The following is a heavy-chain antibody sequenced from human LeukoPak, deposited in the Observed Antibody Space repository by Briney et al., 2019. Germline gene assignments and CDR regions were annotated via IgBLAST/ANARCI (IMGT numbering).Heavy chain of an antibody. Sequence: PSETLSLTCTVSGGSISSYYWSWIRQPPGKGLEWIRYIYYSGSTNYNPSLKSRVTISVGTSKNQVSLKLSSVTAADTAVYYCARERRDGYNRAVDYWGQGTLVTVSS. D-gene: IGHD5-24*01. V-gene: IGHV4-59*01. J-gene: IGHJ4*02. CDR2: IYYSGST. CDR3: ARERRDGYNRAVDY. CDR1: GGSISSYY.